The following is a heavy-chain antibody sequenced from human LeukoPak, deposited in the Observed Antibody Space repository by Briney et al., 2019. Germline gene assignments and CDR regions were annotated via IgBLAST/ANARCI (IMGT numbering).Heavy chain of an antibody. J-gene: IGHJ4*02. V-gene: IGHV1-2*02. CDR3: ARVSAVYYGSGGSDY. Sequence: ASVKVSCKASGCTFTGYYMHWVRQAPGQGLEWMGWINPNSGGTNYAQKFQGRVTMTRDTSISTAYMELSRLRSDDTAVYYCARVSAVYYGSGGSDYWGQGTLVTVSS. D-gene: IGHD3-10*01. CDR2: INPNSGGT. CDR1: GCTFTGYY.